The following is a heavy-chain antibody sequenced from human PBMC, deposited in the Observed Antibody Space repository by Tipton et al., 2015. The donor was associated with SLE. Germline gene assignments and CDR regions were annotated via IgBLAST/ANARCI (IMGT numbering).Heavy chain of an antibody. J-gene: IGHJ4*02. D-gene: IGHD4-11*01. Sequence: SLRLSCATSGLTFASYGMSWVRQDPGKGLEWVSSLANSGGSTYYADSVKGRYTISRDNSKNTLYLQMNSLRAEDTAVYYCARVWMYSNYDFDSWGQGTLVTVSS. V-gene: IGHV3-23*01. CDR1: GLTFASYG. CDR2: LANSGGST. CDR3: ARVWMYSNYDFDS.